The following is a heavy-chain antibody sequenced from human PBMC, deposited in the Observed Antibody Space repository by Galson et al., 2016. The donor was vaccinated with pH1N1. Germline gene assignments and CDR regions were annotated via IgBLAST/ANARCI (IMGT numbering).Heavy chain of an antibody. D-gene: IGHD5-18*01. CDR1: GFTFDDYA. V-gene: IGHV3-9*01. CDR2: ISWNSGSI. Sequence: SLRLSCAASGFTFDDYAMHWVRQAPAKGLEWVSGISWNSGSIGYADSVKGRFTISRDNAKNSLYLQMNSLRAEDTALYYCAKVTGYLYGYVDYWGQGTLVTVSS. J-gene: IGHJ4*02. CDR3: AKVTGYLYGYVDY.